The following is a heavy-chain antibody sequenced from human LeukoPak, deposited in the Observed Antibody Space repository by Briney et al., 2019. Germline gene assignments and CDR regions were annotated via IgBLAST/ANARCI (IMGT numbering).Heavy chain of an antibody. V-gene: IGHV4-61*01. J-gene: IGHJ6*02. D-gene: IGHD6-19*01. CDR1: GGSVSSGSYY. CDR2: IYYSGST. CDR3: ARDFIAVAGTGYYYGMDV. Sequence: SETLSLTCTVSGGSVSSGSYYWSWIRQPPGKGLEWIGYIYYSGSTNYNPSLKSRVTISVDTSKNQFSLKLSSVTAADTAVYYCARDFIAVAGTGYYYGMDVWGQGTTVTVSS.